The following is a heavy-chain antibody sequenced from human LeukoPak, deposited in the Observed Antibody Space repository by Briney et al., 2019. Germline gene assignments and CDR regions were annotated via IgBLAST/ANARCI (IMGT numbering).Heavy chain of an antibody. CDR3: ARDERVVVFDY. CDR1: GYSISSGYY. Sequence: KPSETLSLTCTVSGYSISSGYYWGWIRQPPGKGLEWIGSIYHSGSTYYNPSLKSRVTISVDTSKNQFSLKLSSVTAADTAVYYCARDERVVVFDYWGQGTLVTVSS. CDR2: IYHSGST. J-gene: IGHJ4*02. D-gene: IGHD3-22*01. V-gene: IGHV4-38-2*02.